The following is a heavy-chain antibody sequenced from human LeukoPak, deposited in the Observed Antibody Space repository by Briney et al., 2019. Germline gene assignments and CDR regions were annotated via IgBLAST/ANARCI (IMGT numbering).Heavy chain of an antibody. V-gene: IGHV4-39*07. Sequence: SETLSLTCTVSGGSISSSSYSWGWIRQPPGKGLEWIGSIYYSGSTYYNPSLKSRVTISVDTSKNQFSLKLSYVTAADTAVYYCARERGTDYYYYYYYMDVWGKGTTVTVSS. CDR3: ARERGTDYYYYYYYMDV. CDR2: IYYSGST. CDR1: GGSISSSSYS. D-gene: IGHD1-1*01. J-gene: IGHJ6*03.